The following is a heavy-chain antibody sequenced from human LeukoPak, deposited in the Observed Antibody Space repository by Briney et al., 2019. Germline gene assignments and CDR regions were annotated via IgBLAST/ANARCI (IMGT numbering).Heavy chain of an antibody. V-gene: IGHV3-49*04. J-gene: IGHJ4*02. CDR1: GFTFGDYA. CDR3: VKSSNPYASGSYYAFFDY. CDR2: IRSKAYGGTT. Sequence: PGGSLRLSCTASGFTFGDYAMSWVRQAPGKGLEWVGFIRSKAYGGTTEYAASVKGRFTISRDDSKSIAYLQMNSLRAEDTAVYYCVKSSNPYASGSYYAFFDYWGQGTLVTVSS. D-gene: IGHD3-10*01.